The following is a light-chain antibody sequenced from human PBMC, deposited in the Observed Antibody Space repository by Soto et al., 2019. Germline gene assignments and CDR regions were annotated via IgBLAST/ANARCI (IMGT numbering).Light chain of an antibody. J-gene: IGKJ5*01. CDR1: QDISVY. Sequence: DIQMTQSPSSLSASVGDRVTITCRASQDISVYLAWYQQKPGKVPKLLIYSASTLQSGVPSRFGGSGSGTDFTLTISSLQPEDVATYFCQKFNTAPLTFGQGTRLEMK. CDR2: SAS. CDR3: QKFNTAPLT. V-gene: IGKV1-27*01.